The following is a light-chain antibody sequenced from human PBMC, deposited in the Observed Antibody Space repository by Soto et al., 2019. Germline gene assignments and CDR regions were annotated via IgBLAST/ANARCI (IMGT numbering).Light chain of an antibody. V-gene: IGKV1-5*03. CDR3: KQYTSYYT. Sequence: DIQMTQSPSTLSASVGDRVTITCRASQSISNWLAWYQQKPGKAPELLIYKASRLQSGVPSRFSGSGSGTEFTLTISSLQPDDLATYYCKQYTSYYTFGQGTKLEL. CDR2: KAS. J-gene: IGKJ2*01. CDR1: QSISNW.